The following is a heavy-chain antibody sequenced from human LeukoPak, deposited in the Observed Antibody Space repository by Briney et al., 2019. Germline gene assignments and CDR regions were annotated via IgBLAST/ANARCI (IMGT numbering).Heavy chain of an antibody. Sequence: SETLSLTCAVYGGSFSDYFWSWIRQPPGKGLEWIGEISHSGSTTYNPSLRSRVTISGDTSKKQFSLKLSSVTTADTVVYYCVTYYYGSSAPKRNYWGQGILVTVSS. D-gene: IGHD3-22*01. V-gene: IGHV4-34*01. J-gene: IGHJ4*02. CDR1: GGSFSDYF. CDR3: VTYYYGSSAPKRNY. CDR2: ISHSGST.